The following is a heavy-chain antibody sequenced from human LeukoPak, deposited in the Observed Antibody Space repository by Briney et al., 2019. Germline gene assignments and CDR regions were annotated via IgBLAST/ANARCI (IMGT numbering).Heavy chain of an antibody. D-gene: IGHD1-26*01. V-gene: IGHV1-18*01. Sequence: VASVKVSCKASGYSFTKFGISWVRQAPGRGLEWVGWIYNGNTKYAQSLQGRGTMTTDTSTSTAYMELRSLISDDTAVYYCARGSSGTEGFDPWGQGTLVTVSS. CDR1: GYSFTKFG. J-gene: IGHJ5*02. CDR2: IYNGNT. CDR3: ARGSSGTEGFDP.